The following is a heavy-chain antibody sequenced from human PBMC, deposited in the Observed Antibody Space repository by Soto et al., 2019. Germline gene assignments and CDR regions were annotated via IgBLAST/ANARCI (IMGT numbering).Heavy chain of an antibody. CDR2: IXGRGGST. CDR3: XXXXXXXXXXXXXXXXXXXXXYFDY. Sequence: EVQLLESGGGLVQPGGSLRLSCAASGFTFSSYAVSWVRQAPGKGLEWVSVIXGRGGSTWYADSVKGRFTISRDNSKNTLXLXXXXXXXXXXXXXXXXXXXXXXXXXXXXXXXXXXXXYFDYWGQGTLVTVSS. J-gene: IGHJ4*02. V-gene: IGHV3-23*01. CDR1: GFTFSSYA.